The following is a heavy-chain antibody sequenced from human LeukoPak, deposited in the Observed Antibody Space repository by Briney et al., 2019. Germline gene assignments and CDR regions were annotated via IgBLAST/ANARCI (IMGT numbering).Heavy chain of an antibody. CDR3: AKAFVRYDILTGYYTHFEY. CDR2: ISGSGGST. V-gene: IGHV3-23*01. D-gene: IGHD3-9*01. Sequence: GGSLRLSCAASGFTFSSYAMSWVRQAPGKGLEWVSAISGSGGSTYYADSVTGRFTISRDNSKHTLYLQMNSLRAEDTAVYYCAKAFVRYDILTGYYTHFEYWGQGTLVTVSS. CDR1: GFTFSSYA. J-gene: IGHJ4*02.